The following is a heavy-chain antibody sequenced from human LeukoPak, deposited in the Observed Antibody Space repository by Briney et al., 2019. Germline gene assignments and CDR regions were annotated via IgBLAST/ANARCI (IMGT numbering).Heavy chain of an antibody. CDR2: IYPGDSDT. CDR3: GGLSSRTLKDALDI. Sequence: GESLKFSCKGSGYSFTSYWIGWGRQMPGKVLEWMGIIYPGDSDTRYRTSSQGQVTISAGKSISTAYLQWSSLEPSKHAMYYLGGLSSRTLKDALDIWGDRTMVTVSS. CDR1: GYSFTSYW. J-gene: IGHJ3*02. D-gene: IGHD6-13*01. V-gene: IGHV5-51*01.